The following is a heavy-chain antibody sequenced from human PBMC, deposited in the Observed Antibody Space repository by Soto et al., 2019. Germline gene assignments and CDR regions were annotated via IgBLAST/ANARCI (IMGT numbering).Heavy chain of an antibody. CDR2: IYYSGST. J-gene: IGHJ4*02. CDR1: GGSISSSSYY. Sequence: SETLSLTCTVSGGSISSSSYYWGWIRQPPGKGLEWIGSIYYSGSTYYNPSLKSRVTISVDTSKNQFSLKLSSVTAADTAVYYCARHINPYDFWSGAFFDYWGQGTLVTVSS. D-gene: IGHD3-3*01. V-gene: IGHV4-39*01. CDR3: ARHINPYDFWSGAFFDY.